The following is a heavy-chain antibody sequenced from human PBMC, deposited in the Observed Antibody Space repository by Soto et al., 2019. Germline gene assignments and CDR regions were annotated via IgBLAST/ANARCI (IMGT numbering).Heavy chain of an antibody. CDR3: AKGGIYDFWSGYLRS. D-gene: IGHD3-3*01. CDR2: ISGSGGST. J-gene: IGHJ5*02. CDR1: GVTFSSYA. Sequence: GGSLRLSCAASGVTFSSYAMSWVRQAPGKGLEWVSAISGSGGSTYYADSVKGRFTISRDNSKNTLYLQMNSLRAEDTAVYYCAKGGIYDFWSGYLRSWGQGTLVTVSS. V-gene: IGHV3-23*01.